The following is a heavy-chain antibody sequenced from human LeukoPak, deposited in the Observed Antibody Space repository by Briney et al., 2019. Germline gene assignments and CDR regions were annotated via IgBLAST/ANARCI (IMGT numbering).Heavy chain of an antibody. J-gene: IGHJ4*02. Sequence: SLTLSLTCGVAGGSVSSTNWWSWIRQNPRKDLEWIGKVHLDGRTNFNPSLKSRLTMSVDLSESHVSLKLTSVTAADTAVYYCAREGGFYRPLDYSGQGTLVTVPS. CDR2: VHLDGRT. CDR1: GGSVSSTNW. V-gene: IGHV4-4*02. D-gene: IGHD6-25*01. CDR3: AREGGFYRPLDY.